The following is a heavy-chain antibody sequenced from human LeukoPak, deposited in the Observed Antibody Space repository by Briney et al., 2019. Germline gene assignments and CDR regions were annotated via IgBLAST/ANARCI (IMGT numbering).Heavy chain of an antibody. J-gene: IGHJ4*02. CDR3: ARYYLDSSGAHYDY. V-gene: IGHV3-7*01. CDR2: INGESEK. CDR1: GFTFSSYW. D-gene: IGHD3-22*01. Sequence: GGSLRLSCAASGFTFSSYWMSWVRQAPGKGLECVANINGESEKRYVDSVKGRFTISRDNAKNSLYLQMNSLRVEDTAIYYCARYYLDSSGAHYDYWGQGTLVTVSS.